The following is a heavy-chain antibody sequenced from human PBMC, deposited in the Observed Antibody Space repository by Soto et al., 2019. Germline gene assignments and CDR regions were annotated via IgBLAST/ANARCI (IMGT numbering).Heavy chain of an antibody. V-gene: IGHV3-30-3*01. D-gene: IGHD2-15*01. Sequence: QVQLVESGGGVVQPGRSLRLSCAASGFTFSSSAMHWVRQAPGKGLEWVAVISYDGSNKYYADSVKGRFTISRDNSKNTLYLQMNSLRAEDTAVYYCAREWGYCSGGSCYRLAFDIWGQGTMVTVSS. CDR3: AREWGYCSGGSCYRLAFDI. J-gene: IGHJ3*02. CDR2: ISYDGSNK. CDR1: GFTFSSSA.